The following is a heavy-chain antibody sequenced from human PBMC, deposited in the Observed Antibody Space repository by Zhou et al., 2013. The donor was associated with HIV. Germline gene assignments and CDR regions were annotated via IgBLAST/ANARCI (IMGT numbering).Heavy chain of an antibody. D-gene: IGHD4-17*01. V-gene: IGHV1-69*05. Sequence: QVRLVQSGPAVLMPGSSVKVSCKPYGGTLNTSAISWVRQAPGQGLEWMGGFIPMFGTANYAEQFHDRITIITDGSTDTAYMELSGLRPDDTAVYYCARDTLTTVTTDTRSGRGLSYYYYMDVWGKGTTVTVSS. CDR2: FIPMFGTA. CDR1: GGTLNTSA. J-gene: IGHJ6*03. CDR3: ARDTLTTVTTDTRSGRGLSYYYYMDV.